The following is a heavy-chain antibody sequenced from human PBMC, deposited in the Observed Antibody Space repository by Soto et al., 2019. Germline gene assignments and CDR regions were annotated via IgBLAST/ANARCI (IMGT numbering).Heavy chain of an antibody. CDR2: VSGTGDNA. D-gene: IGHD4-17*01. J-gene: IGHJ5*02. CDR1: GFTFSTHA. V-gene: IGHV3-23*01. Sequence: EVQLLESGGGLVQPGDSLRLSCAASGFTFSTHAMNCVRQAPGKGLEWVAFVSGTGDNAWYAESVKGRFTVSRDNSKNKVYLQMNSLRVEDTAIHYCAKDQMMHSVTTLDHWGQGTQVTVSS. CDR3: AKDQMMHSVTTLDH.